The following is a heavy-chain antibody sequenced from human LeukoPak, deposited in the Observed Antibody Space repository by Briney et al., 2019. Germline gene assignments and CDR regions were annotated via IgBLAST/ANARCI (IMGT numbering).Heavy chain of an antibody. CDR3: ARVPVGSGSYHPYYGMDV. CDR1: GGTFSSYA. V-gene: IGHV1-69*13. J-gene: IGHJ6*02. CDR2: IIPIFVTA. Sequence: ASVKVSCKASGGTFSSYAISWVRQAPGQGLESMGGIIPIFVTANYAQKFQGRVTITADESTSTAYMGLSSLRSEDTAVYYCARVPVGSGSYHPYYGMDVWGQGTTVTVSS. D-gene: IGHD3-10*01.